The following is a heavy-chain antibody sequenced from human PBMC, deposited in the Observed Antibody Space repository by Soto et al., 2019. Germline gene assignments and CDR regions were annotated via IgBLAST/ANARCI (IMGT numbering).Heavy chain of an antibody. CDR3: AKDSSGWYSYFDY. Sequence: VQLVESGGGLVQPGRSLRLSCAASGFTFDDYAMHWVRQAPGKGLEWVSGISWNSGSIGYADSVKGRFTISRDNAKNSLYLQMNSLRAEDTALYYCAKDSSGWYSYFDYWGQGTLVTVSS. D-gene: IGHD6-19*01. V-gene: IGHV3-9*01. J-gene: IGHJ4*02. CDR2: ISWNSGSI. CDR1: GFTFDDYA.